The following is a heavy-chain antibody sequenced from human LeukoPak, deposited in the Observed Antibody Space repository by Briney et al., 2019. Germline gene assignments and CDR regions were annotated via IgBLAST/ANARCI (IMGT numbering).Heavy chain of an antibody. V-gene: IGHV3-23*01. CDR1: GFTFSSYA. J-gene: IGHJ4*02. Sequence: GGSLRLSCAVSGFTFSSYAMSWVRQAPGKGLEWVSAISGSGGSTYYADSVKGRFTISRDNSKNSLYLQMDSLRAEDTAVYYCARPETYYYDSSGYRYWGQGTLVTVSS. CDR3: ARPETYYYDSSGYRY. D-gene: IGHD3-22*01. CDR2: ISGSGGST.